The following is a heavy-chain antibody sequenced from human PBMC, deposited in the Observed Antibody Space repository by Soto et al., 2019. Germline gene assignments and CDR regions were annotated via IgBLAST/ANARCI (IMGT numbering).Heavy chain of an antibody. CDR1: GFTFSSNS. Sequence: EVQVVESGGGLVQPGGSLRLSCAASGFTFSSNSMNWVRQAPGKGLEWISYISSSSSTIYADPVKVRLPISRDNAKNSLYLQMNSLRDEDTAVYYCARVIWSGHLTSDLWGQGTLVTVSS. V-gene: IGHV3-48*02. D-gene: IGHD3-3*01. CDR3: ARVIWSGHLTSDL. CDR2: ISSSSSTI. J-gene: IGHJ5*02.